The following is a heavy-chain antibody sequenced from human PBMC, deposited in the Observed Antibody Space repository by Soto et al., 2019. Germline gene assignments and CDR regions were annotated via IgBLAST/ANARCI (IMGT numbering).Heavy chain of an antibody. CDR3: ARPVAAAGIQDFWFDP. CDR2: IYHSGST. V-gene: IGHV4-4*02. D-gene: IGHD6-13*01. Sequence: SETLSLTCAVSGGSISSSNCWSWVRQPPGKGLEWIGEIYHSGSTNYNPSLKSRVTISVDKSKNQFSLKLSSVTAADTAVYYCARPVAAAGIQDFWFDPWGQGTLVTVS. CDR1: GGSISSSNC. J-gene: IGHJ5*02.